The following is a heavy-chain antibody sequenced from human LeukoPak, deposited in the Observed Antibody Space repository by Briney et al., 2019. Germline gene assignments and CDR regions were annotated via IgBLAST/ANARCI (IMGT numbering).Heavy chain of an antibody. D-gene: IGHD4-23*01. Sequence: GESLKISCQASGYSFTDHWIAWVRPMPGKGLEWMGIIYPGDSDTRYSPSFQGQVTISADKSISTAYLQWSSLKASDTAMYYCARRPGGAFDIWGQGTMVTVSS. CDR1: GYSFTDHW. CDR2: IYPGDSDT. V-gene: IGHV5-51*01. CDR3: ARRPGGAFDI. J-gene: IGHJ3*02.